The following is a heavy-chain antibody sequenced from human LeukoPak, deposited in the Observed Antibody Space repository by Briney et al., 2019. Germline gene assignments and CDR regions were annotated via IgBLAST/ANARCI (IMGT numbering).Heavy chain of an antibody. CDR1: GGSISSGGYY. J-gene: IGHJ4*02. V-gene: IGHV4-31*03. CDR3: ARGLLRSTESWELFYYFDY. CDR2: IYYSGST. D-gene: IGHD1-7*01. Sequence: PSETLSLTCTVSGGSISSGGYYWSWIRQHPGKGLEWIGYIYYSGSTYYNPSLKSRVTISVDTSKNQFSLKLSSVTAADTAVYYCARGLLRSTESWELFYYFDYWGQGTLVTVSS.